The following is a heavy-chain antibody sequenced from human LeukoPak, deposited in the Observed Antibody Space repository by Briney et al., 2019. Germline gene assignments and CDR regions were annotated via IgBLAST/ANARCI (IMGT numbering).Heavy chain of an antibody. CDR1: GYSFTSYW. J-gene: IGHJ4*02. D-gene: IGHD2-15*01. V-gene: IGHV5-51*01. Sequence: GESLKISCKDSGYSFTSYWIGWVRQMPGKGLEWMGIIYPGDSDTRYSPSFQGQVTISADKSISTAYLQWSSLKASDTAMYYCARQVACSGGSCYHSYADYWGQGTLVTVSS. CDR2: IYPGDSDT. CDR3: ARQVACSGGSCYHSYADY.